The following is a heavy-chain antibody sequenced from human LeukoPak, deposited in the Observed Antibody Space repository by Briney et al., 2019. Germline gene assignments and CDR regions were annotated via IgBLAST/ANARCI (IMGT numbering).Heavy chain of an antibody. CDR1: GGSISSTSYY. D-gene: IGHD3-16*01. V-gene: IGHV4-39*07. Sequence: SETLSLTCTVSGGSISSTSYYWGWIRQPPGKGLEWIGSMYYSGGTHHNPSLKSRVTISVDTPKNQFSLTLTSVTAADTAVYYCARGKWITIRGGNRRAYYFDYWGQGTLVTVSS. CDR2: MYYSGGT. CDR3: ARGKWITIRGGNRRAYYFDY. J-gene: IGHJ4*02.